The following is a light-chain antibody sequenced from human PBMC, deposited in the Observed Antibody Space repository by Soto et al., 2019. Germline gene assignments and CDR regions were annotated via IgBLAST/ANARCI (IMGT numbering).Light chain of an antibody. CDR1: QSISSY. V-gene: IGKV1-39*01. Sequence: DIQMTQSPSSLSASVGDRVTITCRASQSISSYLNWYQQKPGKAPKLLIYAASSLQSGVPARFSGGGSGTDFALTISSLQPEDFAPYYCQQGYSTPPYTCGRGTKLEIK. CDR2: AAS. J-gene: IGKJ2*01. CDR3: QQGYSTPPYT.